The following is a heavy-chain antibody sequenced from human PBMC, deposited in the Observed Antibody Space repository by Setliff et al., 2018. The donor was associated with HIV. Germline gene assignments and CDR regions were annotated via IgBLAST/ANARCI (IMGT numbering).Heavy chain of an antibody. CDR2: INHSGST. Sequence: PSETLSLTCAVYGGSFSGYFWSWIRQSPGKGLQWIGEINHSGSTTYNPSLKSRVTISVDTSKNQFSLKLSAVTAADTALYYCARSGALATSTWSPFDYRGHGNQVTVSS. CDR1: GGSFSGYF. V-gene: IGHV4-34*01. CDR3: ARSGALATSTWSPFDY. J-gene: IGHJ4*01. D-gene: IGHD6-19*01.